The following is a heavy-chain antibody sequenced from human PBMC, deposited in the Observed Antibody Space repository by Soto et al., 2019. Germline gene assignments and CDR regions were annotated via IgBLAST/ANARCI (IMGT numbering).Heavy chain of an antibody. CDR3: AGETGESYFEP. J-gene: IGHJ5*02. CDR2: MYDTRSA. Sequence: SETLSLTCTVSGGSISNGGFYWRWIRQPPGQGLEWIGYMYDTRSANYNPSLKSRVTMSVDTSKSQFSLELRSVTAADTAVYYCAGETGESYFEPWGQGALVTVS. D-gene: IGHD3-10*01. V-gene: IGHV4-61*08. CDR1: GGSISNGGFY.